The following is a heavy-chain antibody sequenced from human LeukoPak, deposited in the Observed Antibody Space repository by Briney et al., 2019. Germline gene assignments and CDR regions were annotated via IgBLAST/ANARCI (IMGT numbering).Heavy chain of an antibody. CDR1: GFTFDDYA. D-gene: IGHD1-26*01. CDR2: ISWNSGSI. V-gene: IGHV3-9*01. J-gene: IGHJ4*02. CDR3: AKDKRSYYIGDFDY. Sequence: GGSLRLSCAASGFTFDDYAMHWVRQAPGKGLEWVSGISWNSGSIGYADSVKGRFTISRGNAKNSLYLQMNSLRAEDTALYYCAKDKRSYYIGDFDYWGQGTLVTVSS.